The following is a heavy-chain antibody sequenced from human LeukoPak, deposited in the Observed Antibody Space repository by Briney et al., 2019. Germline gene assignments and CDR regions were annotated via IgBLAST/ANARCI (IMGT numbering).Heavy chain of an antibody. V-gene: IGHV3-30-3*01. Sequence: PGGSLGLSCGASGFTFRNYVIHWVRQAPGKGLEWVAVTSSDLNVKLYADSVKGRFTISRDNSRSTLYLQMNSLRPEDTAIYYCAREGYYGSGSPPSLYFDYWGQGTLVTVSS. J-gene: IGHJ4*02. D-gene: IGHD3-10*01. CDR2: TSSDLNVK. CDR3: AREGYYGSGSPPSLYFDY. CDR1: GFTFRNYV.